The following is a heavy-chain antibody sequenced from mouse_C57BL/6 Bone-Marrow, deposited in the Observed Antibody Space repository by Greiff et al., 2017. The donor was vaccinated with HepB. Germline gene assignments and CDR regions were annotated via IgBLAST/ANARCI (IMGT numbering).Heavy chain of an antibody. D-gene: IGHD2-14*01. CDR2: INPYNDGT. J-gene: IGHJ4*01. CDR1: GYTFTSYV. Sequence: EVKLVESGPELVKPGASVKMSCQASGYTFTSYVMHWVKQKPGQGLEWIGYINPYNDGTNYNEKFKGKATLTSDKSSSTAYMELIIVTSEDSAVYYCARGVYRDDMRAMDYWGQGTSVTVSS. V-gene: IGHV1-14*01. CDR3: ARGVYRDDMRAMDY.